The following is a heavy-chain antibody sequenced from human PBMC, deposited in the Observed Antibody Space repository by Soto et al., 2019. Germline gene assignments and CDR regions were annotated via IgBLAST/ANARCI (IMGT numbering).Heavy chain of an antibody. V-gene: IGHV4-39*01. Sequence: QVLLQESGPGLVKPSETLSLTCTVSGGSISDSSHYWAWIRQPPGKGLGWIATINYSGRTYYNPYLRSRVTISVDTSRDQFSLNLNSVTAADTAVYYCARHFGNYGDWAFDFWGQGTLVTVSS. CDR3: ARHFGNYGDWAFDF. J-gene: IGHJ4*02. CDR2: INYSGRT. CDR1: GGSISDSSHY. D-gene: IGHD4-17*01.